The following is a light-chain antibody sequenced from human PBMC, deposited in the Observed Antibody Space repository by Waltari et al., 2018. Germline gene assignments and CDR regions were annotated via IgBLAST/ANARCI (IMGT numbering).Light chain of an antibody. V-gene: IGKV4-1*01. J-gene: IGKJ5*01. CDR3: QQYFTTPS. Sequence: DIVMTKSPDSLAVSLGERATINCKSSQSLLYRSSNRNYLAWYQQRPGQSPKLLIYWASTRESGVPDRFSGSGSRTDFTLTISSLQAEDVAIYYCQQYFTTPSFGQGTRLEIK. CDR1: QSLLYRSSNRNY. CDR2: WAS.